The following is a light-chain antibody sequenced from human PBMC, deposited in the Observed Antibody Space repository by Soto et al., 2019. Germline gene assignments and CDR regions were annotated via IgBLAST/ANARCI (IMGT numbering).Light chain of an antibody. J-gene: IGKJ5*01. V-gene: IGKV1-33*01. CDR1: QDINNY. CDR2: DAS. CDR3: QQYDNPIT. Sequence: DNQMTQSPSSLSASVGDRVIITCQASQDINNYLNWYQQKPGKAPKLLIDDASNLETGVPPRFSGGGSGTDFSLTISSLQPEDIASYYCQQYDNPITFGQGTRLEIK.